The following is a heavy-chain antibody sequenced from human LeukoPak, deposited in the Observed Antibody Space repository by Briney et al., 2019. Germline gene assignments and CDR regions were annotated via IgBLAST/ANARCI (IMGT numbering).Heavy chain of an antibody. CDR2: ISSSSSYI. D-gene: IGHD2-2*01. CDR3: ARSVDQNFGWLDP. J-gene: IGHJ5*02. V-gene: IGHV3-21*01. Sequence: GGSLRLSCAASGFTFSSYSMNWVRQAPGKGLEWVSSISSSSSYIYYADSVKGRFTISRDNAKNSLYLQMNSLRAEDTAVYYCARSVDQNFGWLDPWGQGTLVTVSS. CDR1: GFTFSSYS.